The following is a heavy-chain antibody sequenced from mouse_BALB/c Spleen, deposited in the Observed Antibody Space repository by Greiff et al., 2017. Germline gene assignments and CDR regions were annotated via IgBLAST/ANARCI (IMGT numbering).Heavy chain of an antibody. J-gene: IGHJ2*01. CDR1: GFAFSSYD. CDR3: ARHETILITTVVATWEGLDY. Sequence: EVQGVESGGGLVKPGGSLKLSCAASGFAFSSYDMSWVRQTPEKRLEWVAYISSGGGSTYYPDTVKGRFTISRDNAKNTLYLQMSSLKSEDTAMYYCARHETILITTVVATWEGLDYWGQGTTLTVSS. V-gene: IGHV5-12-1*01. D-gene: IGHD1-1*01. CDR2: ISSGGGST.